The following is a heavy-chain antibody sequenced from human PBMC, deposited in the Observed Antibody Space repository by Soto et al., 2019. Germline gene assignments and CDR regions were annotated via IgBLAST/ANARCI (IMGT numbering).Heavy chain of an antibody. CDR3: ARKRGRADH. CDR1: GLSLSTSGVG. J-gene: IGHJ4*02. V-gene: IGHV2-5*02. CDR2: VYWDDAK. Sequence: SGPTLVNPTQTLTLTCTFSGLSLSTSGVGVGWIRQPPGKALEWLALVYWDDAKRYSPSLKSRLTITKDTSKNEVVLTMTNMDPVDTATYYCARKRGRADHWGQGTLVTVSS.